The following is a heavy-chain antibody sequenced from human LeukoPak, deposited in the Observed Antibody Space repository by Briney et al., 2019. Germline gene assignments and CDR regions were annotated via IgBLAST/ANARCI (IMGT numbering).Heavy chain of an antibody. Sequence: AGGSLRLSCAASGFTVSSDYMSWVRQAPGKGLEWVSVINSGGSTYYADSVKGRFTISRDNSKNMLYLQMNSLRAEDTAVYYCAGDSGAVAGASYYYYGMDVWGQGTTVTVSS. CDR2: INSGGST. CDR1: GFTVSSDY. CDR3: AGDSGAVAGASYYYYGMDV. D-gene: IGHD6-19*01. V-gene: IGHV3-53*01. J-gene: IGHJ6*02.